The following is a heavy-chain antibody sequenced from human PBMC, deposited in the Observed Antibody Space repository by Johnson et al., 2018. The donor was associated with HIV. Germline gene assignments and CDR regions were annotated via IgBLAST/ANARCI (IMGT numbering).Heavy chain of an antibody. CDR1: GFTVSSNY. CDR2: IYSGGSP. V-gene: IGHV3-53*01. D-gene: IGHD3-22*01. J-gene: IGHJ3*02. CDR3: ARGLGDSSGYTDAFDI. Sequence: VQLVESGGGLIQPGGSLRLSCAASGFTVSSNYMSWVRQAPGKGLEWVSVIYSGGSPYYADSVNGRVTISRDHSKNTLYLQMNSLRAEDTAVYYCARGLGDSSGYTDAFDIWGQGTMVTVSS.